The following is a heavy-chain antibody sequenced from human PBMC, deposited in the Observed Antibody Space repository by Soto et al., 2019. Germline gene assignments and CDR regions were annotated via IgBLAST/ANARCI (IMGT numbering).Heavy chain of an antibody. CDR1: GGPFPRGGYY. D-gene: IGHD3-16*01. CDR3: ARGDYQVSSVFDY. V-gene: IGHV4-31*03. J-gene: IGHJ4*02. Sequence: SETLSLTCSVSGGPFPRGGYYWSWIRQEPGKGLEWIGYIYYNGDTSYNPSLRSRVTISADTSKTQFSLRLRSVTSADTAVYYCARGDYQVSSVFDYWGQGMLVTVS. CDR2: IYYNGDT.